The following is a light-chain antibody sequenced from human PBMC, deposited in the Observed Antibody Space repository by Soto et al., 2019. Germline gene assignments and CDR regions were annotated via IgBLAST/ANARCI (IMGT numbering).Light chain of an antibody. V-gene: IGKV1-39*01. Sequence: EIQMTQSPSSLSAALGDRVTITCRASQTISNYLNWYQQKSGRAPELLVYAASNLQSGVPSRFTGSGSGTHFTLTISGLEPADFATYFCQQSYNTPITFGQGTKVAIK. CDR2: AAS. CDR1: QTISNY. CDR3: QQSYNTPIT. J-gene: IGKJ1*01.